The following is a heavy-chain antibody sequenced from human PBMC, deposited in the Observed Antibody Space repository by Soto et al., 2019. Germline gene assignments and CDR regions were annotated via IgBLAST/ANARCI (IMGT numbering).Heavy chain of an antibody. V-gene: IGHV5-51*01. CDR3: VRQHPWTQFWPHFDS. CDR1: GYNFTSHW. Sequence: PGESLKISCKASGYNFTSHWIGWVRQMPGKGLEWMGIIYPGDSDIRYSPSFQVQVTISADKAITTAYLQWSGLKASDTAIYYCVRQHPWTQFWPHFDSWGQGTRGPVSA. CDR2: IYPGDSDI. J-gene: IGHJ4*02. D-gene: IGHD5-18*01.